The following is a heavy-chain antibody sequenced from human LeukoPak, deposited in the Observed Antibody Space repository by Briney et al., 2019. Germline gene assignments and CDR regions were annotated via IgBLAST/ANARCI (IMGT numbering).Heavy chain of an antibody. CDR2: ISSSSSII. CDR1: GFTFSSYS. J-gene: IGHJ4*02. CDR3: ARGYSRGLDY. V-gene: IGHV3-48*02. Sequence: GGSLRLSCAASGFTFSSYSMNWVRQAPGKGLEWVSYISSSSSIIYYADSVKGRFTISRDNAKNSLYLQMNSLRDEDTAVYFCARGYSRGLDYWGQGALVTVSS. D-gene: IGHD2-15*01.